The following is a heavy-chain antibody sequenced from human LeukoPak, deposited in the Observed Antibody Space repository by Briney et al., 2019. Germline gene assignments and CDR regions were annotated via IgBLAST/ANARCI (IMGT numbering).Heavy chain of an antibody. CDR1: GFTFSSYW. CDR2: IKQDGSEK. CDR3: ARDRGAGRYFDY. Sequence: GGSLRLSCAASGFTFSSYWLSWVRQAPGKGLEWVANIKQDGSEKYYVDSVKGRFTISRDNAKNSLYLQMNRLRAEDTAVYYCARDRGAGRYFDYWGQGTLVTVSS. D-gene: IGHD1-26*01. J-gene: IGHJ4*02. V-gene: IGHV3-7*01.